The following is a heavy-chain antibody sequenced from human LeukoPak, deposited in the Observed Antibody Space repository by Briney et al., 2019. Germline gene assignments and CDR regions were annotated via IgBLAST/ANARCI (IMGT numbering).Heavy chain of an antibody. V-gene: IGHV4-34*01. D-gene: IGHD6-13*01. CDR3: ARRGVAAAGEDADFDY. Sequence: PSETLSLTCAVYGGSFSGYYWSWIRQPPGKGLEWIGSIYYSGSTYYNPSLKSRVTISVDTSKNQFSLKLSSVTAADTAVYYCARRGVAAAGEDADFDYWGQGTLVTVSS. J-gene: IGHJ4*02. CDR2: IYYSGST. CDR1: GGSFSGYY.